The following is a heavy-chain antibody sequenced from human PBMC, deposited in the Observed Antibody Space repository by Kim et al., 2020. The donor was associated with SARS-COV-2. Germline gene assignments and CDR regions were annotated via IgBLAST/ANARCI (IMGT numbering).Heavy chain of an antibody. J-gene: IGHJ4*02. Sequence: ASVKVSCKVSGYTLTELSMHWVRQAPGKGLEWMGGFDPEDGETIYAQKFQGRVTMTEDTSTDTAYMELSSLRSEDTAVYYCASTTRLNYYDSSGYYLPDYWGQGTLVTVSS. D-gene: IGHD3-22*01. CDR3: ASTTRLNYYDSSGYYLPDY. CDR1: GYTLTELS. CDR2: FDPEDGET. V-gene: IGHV1-24*01.